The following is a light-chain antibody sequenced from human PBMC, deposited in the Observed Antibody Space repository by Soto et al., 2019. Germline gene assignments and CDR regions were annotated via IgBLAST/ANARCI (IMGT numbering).Light chain of an antibody. CDR3: QRYNSFPVA. V-gene: IGKV1-27*01. Sequence: DIQMTQSPSTLSASVGDRVTITCRASPDVGINLAWYQQRPGTVPKLLIYSASTLQSGFPSGFSGSGSGTAFTITISSLQPEDVATYYCQRYNSFPVAFGQGTRLEIK. CDR1: PDVGIN. CDR2: SAS. J-gene: IGKJ5*01.